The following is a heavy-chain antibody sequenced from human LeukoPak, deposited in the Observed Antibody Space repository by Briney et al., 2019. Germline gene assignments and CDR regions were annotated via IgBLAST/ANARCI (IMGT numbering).Heavy chain of an antibody. CDR3: ARDCTYCSGGSCYAGCYGMDV. CDR1: GFTFSSYE. Sequence: PGGSLRLSCAASGFTFSSYEMNWVRQAPGKGPEWVSYISSGSDTIYYADSAKGRFTMSRDNAKNSLFLQMNSLRAEDTAVYYCARDCTYCSGGSCYAGCYGMDVWGQGTTVTVSS. D-gene: IGHD2-15*01. J-gene: IGHJ6*02. CDR2: ISSGSDTI. V-gene: IGHV3-48*03.